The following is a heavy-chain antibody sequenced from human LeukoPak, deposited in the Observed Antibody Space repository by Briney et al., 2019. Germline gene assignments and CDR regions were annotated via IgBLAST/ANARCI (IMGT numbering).Heavy chain of an antibody. D-gene: IGHD3-9*01. V-gene: IGHV4-4*02. Sequence: SGTLSLTCAVSGGSLSNDQWWSWVRQAPGKGLEWIGEINHSGSANYNPSFGSRVAMSIEKSKDQFSLNLSSVTAADTAIYYCARGGVWLPAVWGQGALVTVSS. CDR1: GGSLSNDQW. CDR2: INHSGSA. J-gene: IGHJ4*02. CDR3: ARGGVWLPAV.